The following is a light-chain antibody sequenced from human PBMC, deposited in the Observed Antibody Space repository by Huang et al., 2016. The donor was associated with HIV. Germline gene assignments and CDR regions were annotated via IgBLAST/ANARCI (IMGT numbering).Light chain of an antibody. CDR2: AAS. Sequence: IQLTQSPSSLSASVGDRVTITCRASQGISSYLAWYQEKSGKAPKLLSYAASTLQSGVPSRFSGSGSGTDFTLTISSLQSEDFATYYCQQLNSYPRTFGQGTKVEIK. J-gene: IGKJ1*01. V-gene: IGKV1-9*01. CDR3: QQLNSYPRT. CDR1: QGISSY.